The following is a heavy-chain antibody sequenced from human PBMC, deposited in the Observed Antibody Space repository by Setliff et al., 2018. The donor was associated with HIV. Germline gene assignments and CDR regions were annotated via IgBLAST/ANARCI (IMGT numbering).Heavy chain of an antibody. D-gene: IGHD6-13*01. CDR2: IYWDDDK. CDR3: AYSSLIPPAGSNPNYFDY. J-gene: IGHJ4*02. CDR1: GLSLSNSAVN. Sequence: SGPTLVNPTQTLTLTCTFSGLSLSNSAVNVGWVRQPPGKALEWLALIYWDDDKRYSPSLKSRLTITKDTSRNQVVLTMTNMDPVDTATYYCAYSSLIPPAGSNPNYFDYWGQGTLVTVSS. V-gene: IGHV2-5*02.